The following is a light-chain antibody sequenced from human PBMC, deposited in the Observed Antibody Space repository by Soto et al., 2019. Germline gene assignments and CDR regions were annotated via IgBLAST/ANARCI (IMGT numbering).Light chain of an antibody. J-gene: IGKJ2*01. CDR2: DAS. Sequence: ENVLTQSPGTLSLSPWERATLSCWASQSVGSCLVWYQQKPGQTPRLLIYDASRRPTGIPDRFSGSGSGTDFTLTITRLEPEDFAVYYCQQCGSSPYTFGQGTKLEL. V-gene: IGKV3-20*01. CDR3: QQCGSSPYT. CDR1: QSVGSC.